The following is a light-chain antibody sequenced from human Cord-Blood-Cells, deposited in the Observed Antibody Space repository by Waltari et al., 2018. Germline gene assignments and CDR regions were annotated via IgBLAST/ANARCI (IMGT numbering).Light chain of an antibody. CDR2: KDS. J-gene: IGLJ1*01. V-gene: IGLV3-25*03. CDR1: ALPKQY. CDR3: QSADSSGTYYV. Sequence: SYELTQPPSVSVSPGQTVRITCSGDALPKQYAYWYQQKPGQAPVLVIYKDSGRPSGIPERFAGSSSGTTVTLTSSGVQAEDEADYYCQSADSSGTYYVFGTGTKVTVL.